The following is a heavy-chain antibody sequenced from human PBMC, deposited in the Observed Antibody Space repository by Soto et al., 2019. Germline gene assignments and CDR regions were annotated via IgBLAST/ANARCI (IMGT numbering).Heavy chain of an antibody. CDR2: IKQDGNEK. Sequence: PGGSLRLSCAASGITFSDYLMTWVRQAPGKGLEWVATIKQDGNEKYYVDSVKGRFTISRDNAKNSLYLQMNGLRAEDTAVYYCAIGHWLGNWGHETLVTVSS. J-gene: IGHJ4*01. D-gene: IGHD6-19*01. V-gene: IGHV3-7*01. CDR3: AIGHWLGN. CDR1: GITFSDYL.